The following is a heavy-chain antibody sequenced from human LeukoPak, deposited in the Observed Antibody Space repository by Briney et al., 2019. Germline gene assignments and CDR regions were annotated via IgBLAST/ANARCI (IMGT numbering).Heavy chain of an antibody. CDR1: GYTFTSYG. CDR2: ISAYYGTT. CDR3: AREGSNWNYVFPWFDP. J-gene: IGHJ5*02. D-gene: IGHD1-7*01. Sequence: ASVKVSCKASGYTFTSYGISWVRQAPGQGLEWMGWISAYYGTTNYAQKFKGRVTMTTDTSTSTAYMELRSLRSDDTAVYYCAREGSNWNYVFPWFDPWGQGTLVTVSS. V-gene: IGHV1-18*01.